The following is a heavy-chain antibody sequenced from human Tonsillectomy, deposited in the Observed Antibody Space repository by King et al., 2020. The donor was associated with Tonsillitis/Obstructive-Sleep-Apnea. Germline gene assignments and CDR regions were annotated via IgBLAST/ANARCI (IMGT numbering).Heavy chain of an antibody. CDR3: AREVVPAATNYYYYGMDV. D-gene: IGHD2-2*01. J-gene: IGHJ6*02. CDR1: GGSISSYY. V-gene: IGHV4-59*01. CDR2: IYYSGST. Sequence: QLQESGPGLVKPSETLSLTCTVSGGSISSYYWSWIRQPPGKGLEWIGYIYYSGSTNYNPSLKSRVTISVDMSKNQFSLKLSSVTAADTAVYYCAREVVPAATNYYYYGMDVWGQGTTVTVSS.